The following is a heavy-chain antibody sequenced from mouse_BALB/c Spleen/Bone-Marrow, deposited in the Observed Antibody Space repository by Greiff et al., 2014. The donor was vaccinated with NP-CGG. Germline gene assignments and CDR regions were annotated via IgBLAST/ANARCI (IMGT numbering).Heavy chain of an antibody. CDR2: IWSGGST. V-gene: IGHV2-4*02. CDR3: ARKAYYYAMDY. CDR1: GFSLTSYG. J-gene: IGHJ4*01. Sequence: QVQLQQPGPGLVQPSQSLSITCTVSGFSLTSYGVHWVRQPPGKGLEWLGVIWSGGSTDYNAAFISRLSISKDNSKSQVFFKMNSLQADDTAMYYCARKAYYYAMDYWGQGTSVTVSS.